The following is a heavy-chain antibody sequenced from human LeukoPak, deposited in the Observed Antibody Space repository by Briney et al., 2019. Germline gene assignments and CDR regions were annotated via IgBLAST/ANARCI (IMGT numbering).Heavy chain of an antibody. CDR3: ASGQYYDLWSGYYVD. D-gene: IGHD3-3*01. CDR2: VNHSGST. V-gene: IGHV4-34*01. CDR1: GGSFSGHY. J-gene: IGHJ4*02. Sequence: PSETLSLTCAVYGGSFSGHYWSWIRQPPGKGLEWIGEVNHSGSTNYNPSLESRVTISVDTSKNHFSLKLSSVTAADTAVYYCASGQYYDLWSGYYVDWGQGTLVTVSA.